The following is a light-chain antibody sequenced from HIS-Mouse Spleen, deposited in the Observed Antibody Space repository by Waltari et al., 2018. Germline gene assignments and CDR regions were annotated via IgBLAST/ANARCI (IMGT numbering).Light chain of an antibody. V-gene: IGLV3-10*01. CDR1: ALPKTY. CDR3: YSTDSSGNHRV. Sequence: SYELTQPPSVPVSPGQTARITCSGDALPKTYAYWYQQKSGQAPGLVIYEDIKRPSGIPERFSGSSSGTMATLTISGAQVEDEADYYCYSTDSSGNHRVFGGGTKLTVL. CDR2: EDI. J-gene: IGLJ2*01.